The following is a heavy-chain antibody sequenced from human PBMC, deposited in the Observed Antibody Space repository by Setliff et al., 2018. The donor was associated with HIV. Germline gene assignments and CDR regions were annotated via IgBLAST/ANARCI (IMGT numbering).Heavy chain of an antibody. CDR1: GYTFTGYY. J-gene: IGHJ6*04. Sequence: ASVKVSCKASGYTFTGYYMHWVRQAPGQGLEWMGRINPNSGGTNYAQKFQGRVTMTRDTSISTAYMELSRLRSDDTAVYYCASGKGVRGVIITGGLDVWGKGTTVTVSS. CDR3: ASGKGVRGVIITGGLDV. V-gene: IGHV1-2*06. CDR2: INPNSGGT. D-gene: IGHD3-10*01.